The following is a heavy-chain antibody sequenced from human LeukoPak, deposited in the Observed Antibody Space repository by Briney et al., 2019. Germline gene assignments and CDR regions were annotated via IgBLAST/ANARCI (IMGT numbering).Heavy chain of an antibody. CDR1: GFTFSSYG. D-gene: IGHD3-22*01. Sequence: GGSLRLSCAASGFTFSSYGMHWVRQAPGKGLEWVAFIRYDGSNKYYADCVKGRFTISRDNSKNTLYLQMNSLRPEDTAVYYCAKAAYDSSGSWYYFDYWGQGTLVTVSS. CDR2: IRYDGSNK. CDR3: AKAAYDSSGSWYYFDY. J-gene: IGHJ4*02. V-gene: IGHV3-30*02.